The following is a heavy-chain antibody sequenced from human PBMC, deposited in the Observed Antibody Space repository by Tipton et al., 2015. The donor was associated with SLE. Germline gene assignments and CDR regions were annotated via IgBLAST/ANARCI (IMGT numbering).Heavy chain of an antibody. V-gene: IGHV3-23*03. D-gene: IGHD4-23*01. CDR3: AKDNERRWVFDY. J-gene: IGHJ4*02. Sequence: GSLRLSCATSGFTFNSYAMSWVRQAPGKGLEWVSIIYSGGSTYYADSVKGRFTISRDNSKNTLYLHMRSLRAEDTAVYYCAKDNERRWVFDYWGQGTLVTVSS. CDR1: GFTFNSYA. CDR2: IIYSGGST.